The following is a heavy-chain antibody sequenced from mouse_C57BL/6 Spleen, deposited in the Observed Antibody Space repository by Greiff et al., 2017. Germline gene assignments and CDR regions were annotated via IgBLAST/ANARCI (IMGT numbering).Heavy chain of an antibody. V-gene: IGHV7-3*01. J-gene: IGHJ4*01. CDR1: GFTFTDYY. CDR3: ARSRAGSSYEDYAMDY. Sequence: EVQLVESGGGLVQPGGSLSLSCAASGFTFTDYYMSWVRQPPGKALEWLGFIRNKANGYTTEYSASVKGRFTISRDNSQSILYLQMNALRAEDSATYYCARSRAGSSYEDYAMDYWGQGTSVTVSS. D-gene: IGHD1-1*01. CDR2: IRNKANGYTT.